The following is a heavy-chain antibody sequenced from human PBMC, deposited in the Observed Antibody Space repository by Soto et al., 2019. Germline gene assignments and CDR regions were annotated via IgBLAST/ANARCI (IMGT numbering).Heavy chain of an antibody. CDR1: GYTFTSYG. V-gene: IGHV1-18*01. CDR2: ISAYNGNT. CDR3: ARGGITVVRGVIITGAFDV. D-gene: IGHD3-10*01. Sequence: QVQLVQSGAEVKKPGASVKVSCKASGYTFTSYGISWVRQAPGQGLEWMGWISAYNGNTNYAQQLQGRVTMTTDTTTSPAYMELRSLRSDDTAVYYLARGGITVVRGVIITGAFDVWGQGTMVTVCS. J-gene: IGHJ3*01.